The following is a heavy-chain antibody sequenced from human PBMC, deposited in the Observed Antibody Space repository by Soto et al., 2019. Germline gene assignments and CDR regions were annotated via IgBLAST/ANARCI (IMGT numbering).Heavy chain of an antibody. V-gene: IGHV3-33*01. Sequence: QVQLVESGGGVVQPGRSLRLSCAASGFTFSSYGMHWVRQAPGKGLEWVAVIWYDGSNKYYADSVKGRFTISRDNSKNTLYLQINSLRAEDTAVYYCARINYSKSKHFHYWGQGTLVTVSS. J-gene: IGHJ4*02. CDR2: IWYDGSNK. CDR1: GFTFSSYG. D-gene: IGHD4-4*01. CDR3: ARINYSKSKHFHY.